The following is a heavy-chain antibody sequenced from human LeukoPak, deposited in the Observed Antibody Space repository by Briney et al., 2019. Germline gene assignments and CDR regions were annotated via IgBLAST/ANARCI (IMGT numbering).Heavy chain of an antibody. CDR1: GFTFSGSA. D-gene: IGHD4-17*01. V-gene: IGHV3-73*01. CDR3: TSHDYGDYIPFHY. Sequence: GGSLRLSCAASGFTFSGSAMHWVRQASGKGLEWVGRIRSKANNYATAYAASVKGRFTISRDDSKNTAYLQMNSLKTEDTAVYYCTSHDYGDYIPFHYWGQGTLVTVSS. CDR2: IRSKANNYAT. J-gene: IGHJ4*02.